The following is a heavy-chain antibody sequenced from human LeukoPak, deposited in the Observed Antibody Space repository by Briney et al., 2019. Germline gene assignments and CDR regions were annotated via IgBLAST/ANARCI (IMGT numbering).Heavy chain of an antibody. Sequence: GGSLRLSCAASGFTFDDYGMSWVRQAPGKGLEWIFGINWNGGSTGYADSVKGRFTISRDNAKNSLYLQRNGLRAEDTALYYCAREDTMVRGVILSWGQGTLVTVSS. CDR1: GFTFDDYG. CDR2: INWNGGST. CDR3: AREDTMVRGVILS. D-gene: IGHD3-10*01. J-gene: IGHJ4*02. V-gene: IGHV3-20*04.